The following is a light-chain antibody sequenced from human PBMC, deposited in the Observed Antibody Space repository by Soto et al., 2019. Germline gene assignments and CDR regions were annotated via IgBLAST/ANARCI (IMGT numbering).Light chain of an antibody. CDR2: GAF. CDR3: QQSNNWPLT. Sequence: EIVMTQSPATLSVSPGERATLSCRASQSVSSNLAWYQQKPGQAPRLLIYGAFTRATGIPARFSGSGSGTEFTLTISSLQSEDFAVYYCQQSNNWPLTFGGGTKVEI. J-gene: IGKJ4*01. CDR1: QSVSSN. V-gene: IGKV3-15*01.